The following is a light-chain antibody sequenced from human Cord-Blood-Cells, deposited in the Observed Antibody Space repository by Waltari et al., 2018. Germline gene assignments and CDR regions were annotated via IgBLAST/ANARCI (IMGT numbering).Light chain of an antibody. CDR1: QSVLYSSNNNNY. V-gene: IGKV4-1*01. CDR3: QQDYSTPFT. Sequence: DIVLTQSPDSLAVSLGERATINCKSSQSVLYSSNNNNYLAWYQQKPGQPPKRLIYWASTRESGVPDRCSGSGSGSDFTLTISSLQAEDVAVYYCQQDYSTPFTFGPGTNVDI. CDR2: WAS. J-gene: IGKJ3*01.